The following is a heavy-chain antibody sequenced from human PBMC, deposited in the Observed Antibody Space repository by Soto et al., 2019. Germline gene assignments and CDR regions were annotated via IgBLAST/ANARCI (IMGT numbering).Heavy chain of an antibody. CDR3: ATHVEWLRFGFDY. D-gene: IGHD5-12*01. CDR2: IYYGGST. CDR1: GGSISSYY. V-gene: IGHV4-59*08. Sequence: SETLSLTCTVSGGSISSYYWSWIRQPPGKGLEWIGYIYYGGSTNYNPSLKSRVTISVDTSKNQFSLKLSSVTAADTAVYYCATHVEWLRFGFDYWGQGTLVTVSS. J-gene: IGHJ4*02.